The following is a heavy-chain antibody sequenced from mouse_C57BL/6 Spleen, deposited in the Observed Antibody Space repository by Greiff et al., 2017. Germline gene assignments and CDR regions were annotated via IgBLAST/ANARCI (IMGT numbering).Heavy chain of an antibody. Sequence: VQLQQSGAELVKPGASVKLSCTASGFNIQDYYMHWVKQRTEQGLEWIGRIDPEDGETKYAPKFQGKATITADTSSNTAYLQLSSLTAEDTAVYYCALIYYDYDGYYAMDYWGQGTSVTVSS. CDR2: IDPEDGET. J-gene: IGHJ4*01. V-gene: IGHV14-2*01. CDR3: ALIYYDYDGYYAMDY. D-gene: IGHD2-4*01. CDR1: GFNIQDYY.